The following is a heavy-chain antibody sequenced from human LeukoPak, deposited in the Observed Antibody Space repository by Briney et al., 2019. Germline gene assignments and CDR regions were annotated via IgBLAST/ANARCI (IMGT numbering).Heavy chain of an antibody. Sequence: SETLSLTCTLSGYSISNGFYWAWIRQHPGKGLECIGSIFHSGSTYYNPSLKIRVTISVDTSKNQFSLNLSSVTAAHTAVYYCARGDGSPSGILYYGMDVWGQGTTVTVPS. CDR2: IFHSGST. J-gene: IGHJ6*02. D-gene: IGHD1-26*01. CDR3: ARGDGSPSGILYYGMDV. CDR1: GYSISNGFY. V-gene: IGHV4-38-2*02.